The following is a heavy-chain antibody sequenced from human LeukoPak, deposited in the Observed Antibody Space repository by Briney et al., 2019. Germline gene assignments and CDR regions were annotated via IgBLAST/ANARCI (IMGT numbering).Heavy chain of an antibody. J-gene: IGHJ5*02. Sequence: SCKASGGTFSSYAMHWVRQAPGKGLEWVAVISYDGSNKYYADSVKGRFTISRDNSKNTLYLQMNSLRAEDTAVYYCARDFVVGAPWGQGTLVTVSS. CDR1: GGTFSSYA. CDR3: ARDFVVGAP. CDR2: ISYDGSNK. V-gene: IGHV3-30*01. D-gene: IGHD1-26*01.